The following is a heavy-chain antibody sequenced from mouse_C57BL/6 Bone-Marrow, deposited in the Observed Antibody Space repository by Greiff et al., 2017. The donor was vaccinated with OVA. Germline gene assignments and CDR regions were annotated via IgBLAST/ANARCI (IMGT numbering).Heavy chain of an antibody. V-gene: IGHV1-82*01. D-gene: IGHD2-3*01. CDR2: IYPGDGDT. CDR3: ARAIYDWAWFAY. J-gene: IGHJ3*01. CDR1: GYAFSSSW. Sequence: QVQLKESGPELVKPGASVKISCKASGYAFSSSWMNWVKQRPGKGLEWIGRIYPGDGDTNYNGKFKGKATLTADKSSSTAYMQLSSLTSEDSAVYFCARAIYDWAWFAYWGQGTLVTVSA.